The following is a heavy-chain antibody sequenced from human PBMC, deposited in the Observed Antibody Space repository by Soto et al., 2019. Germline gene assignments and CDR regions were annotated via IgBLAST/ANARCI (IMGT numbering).Heavy chain of an antibody. Sequence: PGGSLRLSCRVSGFTFNNSGMHWVRQAPGKGLEWMAVISYDGSDKYYADSVKGRVIISRDNSKNTLNLEMNSLRAEDTAIYYCVKDRVPGAYGNYYGMDVWGQGTTVTAS. J-gene: IGHJ6*02. CDR2: ISYDGSDK. V-gene: IGHV3-30*18. CDR1: GFTFNNSG. CDR3: VKDRVPGAYGNYYGMDV. D-gene: IGHD5-12*01.